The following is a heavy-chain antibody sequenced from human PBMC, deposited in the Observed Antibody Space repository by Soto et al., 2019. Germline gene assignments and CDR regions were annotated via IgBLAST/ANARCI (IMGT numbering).Heavy chain of an antibody. CDR2: ISRDGSNA. CDR1: GFTFNSYA. D-gene: IGHD3-22*01. J-gene: IGHJ4*02. Sequence: PGGSLRLSCAAAGFTFNSYAMYWVRQAPGKGLEWVAVISRDGSNAYYADSVKGRFTISRDNSKNTLYLHMNSLRVGDTAAYYCARVATVVPDYWGQGTLVTVSS. V-gene: IGHV3-30-3*01. CDR3: ARVATVVPDY.